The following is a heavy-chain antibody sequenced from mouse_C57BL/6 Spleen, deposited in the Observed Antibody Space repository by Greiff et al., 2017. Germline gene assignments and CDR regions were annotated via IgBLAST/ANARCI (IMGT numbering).Heavy chain of an antibody. V-gene: IGHV14-4*01. D-gene: IGHD1-1*02. J-gene: IGHJ4*01. CDR1: GFNIKDDY. Sequence: VQLQQSGAELVRPGASVKLSCTASGFNIKDDYMHWVKQRPEQGLEWIGWIDPENGDTEYASKFQGKATITADTSSTTAYLQLSSLTSEDSSVDYCTTGGAMDYWGQGTSVTVSS. CDR2: IDPENGDT. CDR3: TTGGAMDY.